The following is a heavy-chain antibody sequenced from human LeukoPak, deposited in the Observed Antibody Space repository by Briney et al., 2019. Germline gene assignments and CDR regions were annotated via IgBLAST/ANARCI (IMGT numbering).Heavy chain of an antibody. J-gene: IGHJ6*03. CDR1: GFTFSSFT. Sequence: GALRLSCAASGFTFSSFTMNWVRQAPGKGLEWVAYIQYDGSNEQYADSVKGRFSIPRDSSKNILYLQMNSLRAEDTAVYYCAKDRCSNGVGCYYYYMDVWGKGTTVTISS. V-gene: IGHV3-30*02. CDR2: IQYDGSNE. CDR3: AKDRCSNGVGCYYYYMDV. D-gene: IGHD2-8*01.